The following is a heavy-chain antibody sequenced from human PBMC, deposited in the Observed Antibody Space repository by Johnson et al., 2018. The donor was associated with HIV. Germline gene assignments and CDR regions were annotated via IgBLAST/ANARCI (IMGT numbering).Heavy chain of an antibody. J-gene: IGHJ3*02. V-gene: IGHV3-30*14. CDR1: GFTFSSYA. D-gene: IGHD1-1*01. CDR2: ISYGGNKQ. CDR3: ARAPGWNDVWGAFDI. Sequence: QMLLVESGGGVVQPGRSLRLSCAASGFTFSSYAMHWVRQAPGKGLEWVAVISYGGNKQYYVDSVEGRFTISRDNSKNTLYLQMNSLRAEDTAVYYCARAPGWNDVWGAFDIGGQGTMVTVSS.